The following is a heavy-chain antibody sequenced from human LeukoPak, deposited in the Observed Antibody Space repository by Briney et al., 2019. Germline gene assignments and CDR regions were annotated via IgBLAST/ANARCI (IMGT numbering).Heavy chain of an antibody. Sequence: ASVKVSCKASGYTFTSYGISWVRQAPGQGLEWMGWISAYNGSTNYAQKLQGRVTMTTDTSTSTAYMELRSLRSDDTAVYYCARSTTRVGATTFYFDYWGQGTLVTVSS. D-gene: IGHD1-26*01. J-gene: IGHJ4*02. CDR1: GYTFTSYG. CDR3: ARSTTRVGATTFYFDY. V-gene: IGHV1-18*01. CDR2: ISAYNGST.